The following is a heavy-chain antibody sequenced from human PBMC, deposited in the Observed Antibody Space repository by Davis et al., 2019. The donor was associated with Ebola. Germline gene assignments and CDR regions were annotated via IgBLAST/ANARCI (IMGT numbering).Heavy chain of an antibody. Sequence: GESLKISCAASGFTFSSYWMSWVRQAPGKGLEWVAVISYDGSNKYYADSVKGRFTISRDNSKNTLYLQMNSLRAEDTAVYYCAAWGRYYYYGMDVWGQGTTVTVSS. V-gene: IGHV3-30-3*01. D-gene: IGHD3-16*01. CDR2: ISYDGSNK. CDR3: AAWGRYYYYGMDV. CDR1: GFTFSSYW. J-gene: IGHJ6*02.